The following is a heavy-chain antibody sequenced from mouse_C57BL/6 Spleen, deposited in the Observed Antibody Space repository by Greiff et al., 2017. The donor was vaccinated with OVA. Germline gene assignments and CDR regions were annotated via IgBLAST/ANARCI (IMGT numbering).Heavy chain of an antibody. D-gene: IGHD1-1*01. CDR3: AREDYDGSFDY. V-gene: IGHV5-17*01. CDR2: ISSGSSTI. J-gene: IGHJ2*01. Sequence: EVMLVESGGGLVKPGWSLKLSCAASGFTFSDYGMHWVRQAPEKGLEWVAYISSGSSTIYYADTVKGRFTISRDNAKNTLFLQMTRLRSEDTAMYYCAREDYDGSFDYWGQGTTLTVSS. CDR1: GFTFSDYG.